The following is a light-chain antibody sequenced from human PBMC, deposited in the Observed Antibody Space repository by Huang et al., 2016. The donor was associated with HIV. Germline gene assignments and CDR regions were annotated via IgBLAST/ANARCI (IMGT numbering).Light chain of an antibody. V-gene: IGKV3-11*01. CDR1: QSASSY. Sequence: EIVLPPSPATPSLSPGERATLSCRASQSASSYLAWYQQKPGQAPRLLIYDASNRATGIPARFSGRGSGTDFTRTISSLEPEDFAVYYCQQRSNWPLTFGGGTKVEIK. J-gene: IGKJ4*02. CDR3: QQRSNWPLT. CDR2: DAS.